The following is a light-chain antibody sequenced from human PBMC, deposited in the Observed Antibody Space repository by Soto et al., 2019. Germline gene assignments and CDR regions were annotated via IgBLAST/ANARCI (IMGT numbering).Light chain of an antibody. J-gene: IGKJ1*01. CDR2: DAS. CDR3: QLYVSSLTWT. CDR1: QSVSSS. Sequence: EIVLTQSPGTLSFSPGERATLSCRASQSVSSSLAWYQLKRGQGPRLLIHDASSRATGIPDRFSGSGSGTDFTLTISRLEPEDFAVYYCQLYVSSLTWTFGQGTKVDIK. V-gene: IGKV3-20*01.